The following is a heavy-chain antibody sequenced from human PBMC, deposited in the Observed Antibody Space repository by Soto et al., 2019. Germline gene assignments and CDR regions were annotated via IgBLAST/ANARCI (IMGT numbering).Heavy chain of an antibody. CDR3: ARHWWSSGSYLVFDS. D-gene: IGHD6-19*01. CDR2: VFSAGST. V-gene: IGHV4-59*08. Sequence: SETLSLTCTISGASTGGYYWSWIRQSPGKGLEWIGYVFSAGSTKYNPSLQGRVAISIDTSKRQFSLKLTSVTAADTALYYCARHWWSSGSYLVFDSWGQGTLVTVSS. CDR1: GASTGGYY. J-gene: IGHJ4*02.